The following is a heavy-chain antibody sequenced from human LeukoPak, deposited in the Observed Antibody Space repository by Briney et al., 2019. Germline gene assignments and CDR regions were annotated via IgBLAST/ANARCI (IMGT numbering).Heavy chain of an antibody. CDR2: ISAYNGNT. V-gene: IGHV1-18*01. Sequence: ASVKVSCKASGYTFTSYGISWVRQAPGQGLEWMGWISAYNGNTNYAQKLQGRVTMTTDTSTSTAYMEQRSLRSDDTAVYYCARAGETIFGAPNWFDPWGQGTLVTVSS. CDR1: GYTFTSYG. CDR3: ARAGETIFGAPNWFDP. J-gene: IGHJ5*02. D-gene: IGHD3-3*01.